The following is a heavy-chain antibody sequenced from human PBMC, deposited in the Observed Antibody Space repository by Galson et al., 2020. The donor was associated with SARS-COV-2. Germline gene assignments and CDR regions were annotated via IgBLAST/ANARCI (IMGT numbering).Heavy chain of an antibody. CDR3: ARGIGYCRSTSCSDYYYYGMDV. J-gene: IGHJ6*02. V-gene: IGHV2-70*11. CDR1: GFSLSTSGMC. Sequence: SGPTLVKPTQTLTLTCTFSGFSLSTSGMCVSWIRQPPGKALEWLARIDWDDDKYYSTSLKTRLTISKDTPKNQVVLTMTNMDPVGTATYYCARGIGYCRSTSCSDYYYYGMDVWGQGTTVTVSS. D-gene: IGHD2-2*01. CDR2: IDWDDDK.